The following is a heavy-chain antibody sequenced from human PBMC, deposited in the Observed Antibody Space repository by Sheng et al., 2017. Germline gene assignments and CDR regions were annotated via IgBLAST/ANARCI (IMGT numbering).Heavy chain of an antibody. V-gene: IGHV4-38-2*02. D-gene: IGHD3-22*01. Sequence: QVQLQESGPGLVKPSETLSLTCTVSGYSISSGYYWGWIRQPPGKGLEWIGSIYHSGSTYYNPSLKSRVTISVDTSKNQFSLKLRSVTAADTAVYYCASENYYDSSGYDYWGQGTLVTVSS. CDR3: ASENYYDSSGYDY. CDR1: GYSISSGYY. J-gene: IGHJ4*02. CDR2: IYHSGST.